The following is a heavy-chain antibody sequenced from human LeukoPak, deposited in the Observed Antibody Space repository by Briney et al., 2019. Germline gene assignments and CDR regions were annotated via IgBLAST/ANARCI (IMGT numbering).Heavy chain of an antibody. CDR1: GFTFSSYG. CDR2: IRYDGSNK. D-gene: IGHD3-10*01. Sequence: GGSLRLSCAASGFTFSSYGMHWVRQAPGKGLEWVAFIRYDGSNKYYADSVKGRFTISRDNSKNTLYLQMNSLRAEDTAVYYCARGDLHYSGSTRRGFDIWGQGTMVTVSS. J-gene: IGHJ3*02. V-gene: IGHV3-30*02. CDR3: ARGDLHYSGSTRRGFDI.